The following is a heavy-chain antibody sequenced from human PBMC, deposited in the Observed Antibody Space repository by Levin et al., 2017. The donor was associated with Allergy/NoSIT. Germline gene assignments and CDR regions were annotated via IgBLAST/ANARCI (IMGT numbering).Heavy chain of an antibody. J-gene: IGHJ6*02. V-gene: IGHV3-11*03. Sequence: RAGGSLRLSCEASGFTFSDFFMSWVRRAPGKGLEWVAYISTGSSYINYADSVKGRFTISRDNAKNSLYLQMNSLRADDTAVYSCARFISAARNYYYVMDVWGQGTTVTVSS. CDR1: GFTFSDFF. CDR2: ISTGSSYI. D-gene: IGHD6-13*01. CDR3: ARFISAARNYYYVMDV.